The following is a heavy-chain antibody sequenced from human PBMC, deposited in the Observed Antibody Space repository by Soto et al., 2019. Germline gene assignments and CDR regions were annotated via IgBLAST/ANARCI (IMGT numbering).Heavy chain of an antibody. CDR3: ARDSPPPRE. CDR1: GYTFTSYH. Sequence: QVQLVQSGAEVKKPGASVKVSCKASGYTFTSYHITWVRQAPGQGLEWMGGISAYNGNTNYAQKPQGRVTMTTDTPTRTAYMELRSRRSADPAGYYCARDSPPPREWGPGTLVTVSS. J-gene: IGHJ4*02. CDR2: ISAYNGNT. V-gene: IGHV1-18*01.